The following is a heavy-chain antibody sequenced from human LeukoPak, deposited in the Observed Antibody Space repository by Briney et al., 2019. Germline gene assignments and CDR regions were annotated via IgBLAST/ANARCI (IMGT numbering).Heavy chain of an antibody. CDR1: GGSISSGGYY. V-gene: IGHV4-31*03. D-gene: IGHD3-10*01. CDR2: IYYSGST. J-gene: IGHJ5*02. Sequence: PSETLSLTCTVSGGSISSGGYYWSWIRQHPGKGLEWIGYIYYSGSTYYNPSLKSRVTISVDTSKSQFSLKLSSVTAADTAVYYCARVPQVWRITMDTGPFDPWGQGTLVTVSS. CDR3: ARVPQVWRITMDTGPFDP.